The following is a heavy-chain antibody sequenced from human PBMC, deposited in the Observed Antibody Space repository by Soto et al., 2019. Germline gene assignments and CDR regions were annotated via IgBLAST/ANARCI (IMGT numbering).Heavy chain of an antibody. Sequence: GGSLRLSCAASGFTFSDYYMSWIRQAPGKGLEWVSYISSSGSTIYYADSVKGRFTISRDNAKNSRYLQMNSRRAEDTAVYYCASFRYCTNGVCSYYYYYGMDVWGQGTTVTVSS. CDR1: GFTFSDYY. D-gene: IGHD2-8*01. CDR2: ISSSGSTI. V-gene: IGHV3-11*01. J-gene: IGHJ6*02. CDR3: ASFRYCTNGVCSYYYYYGMDV.